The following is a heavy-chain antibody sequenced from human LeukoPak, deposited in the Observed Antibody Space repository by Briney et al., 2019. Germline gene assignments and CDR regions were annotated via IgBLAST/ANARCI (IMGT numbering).Heavy chain of an antibody. CDR3: ARGGYALSFFEY. J-gene: IGHJ4*02. D-gene: IGHD5-18*01. CDR2: IIPLLDIT. V-gene: IGHV1-69*04. CDR1: GGTFSNHA. Sequence: SVKVSCKSSGGTFSNHAISWVRRAPGQGLEWMGRIIPLLDITNSAQQFQGRVPFPADKSTTTAYMELSGLRSDDTAVYFCARGGYALSFFEYWGPGSLVTVSS.